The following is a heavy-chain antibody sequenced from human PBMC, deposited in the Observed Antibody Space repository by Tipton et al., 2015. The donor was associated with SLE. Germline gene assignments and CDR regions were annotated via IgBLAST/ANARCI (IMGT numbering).Heavy chain of an antibody. V-gene: IGHV4-31*03. J-gene: IGHJ3*02. D-gene: IGHD6-13*01. CDR3: ARVVYSFSDAFDI. CDR1: GGSISSDDYY. CDR2: MSYSGST. Sequence: TLSLTCTVSGGSISSDDYYWTWIRQHPGKGLEWIGHMSYSGSTYYNPSLKSRVTISVDPSKSQFSLRLTSLTAADTAVYYCARVVYSFSDAFDIWGQGTSVTVSS.